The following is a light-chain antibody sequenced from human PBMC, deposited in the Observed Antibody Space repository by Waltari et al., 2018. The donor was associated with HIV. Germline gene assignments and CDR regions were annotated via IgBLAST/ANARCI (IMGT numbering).Light chain of an antibody. J-gene: IGLJ2*01. CDR3: QVWDGSSDHPKVV. Sequence: SYVLTQPPSVSVAPGQTATITCGGKKIGNKNVQWYQQKPGQAPVLGVSDDRDRPSGIPGRLSGYNSGNTATLTISRVEVGDEADYYCQVWDGSSDHPKVVLGGGTKLTVL. CDR2: DDR. CDR1: KIGNKN. V-gene: IGLV3-21*02.